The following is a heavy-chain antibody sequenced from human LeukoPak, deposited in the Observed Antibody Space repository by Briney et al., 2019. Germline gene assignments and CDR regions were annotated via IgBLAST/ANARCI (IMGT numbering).Heavy chain of an antibody. CDR2: ISGNGGST. Sequence: GGSLRLSCAASGFTFSSYAMTWVRQAPGKGLEWVSTISGNGGSTYYADSVRGRFTISRDNSKNTLYLQMNSLRADDTAVYYCARDPGYAIYYFDYWGQGTLVTVSS. CDR1: GFTFSSYA. J-gene: IGHJ4*02. V-gene: IGHV3-23*01. CDR3: ARDPGYAIYYFDY. D-gene: IGHD3-9*01.